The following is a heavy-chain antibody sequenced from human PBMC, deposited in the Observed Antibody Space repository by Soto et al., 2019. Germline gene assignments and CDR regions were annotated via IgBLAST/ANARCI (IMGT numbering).Heavy chain of an antibody. CDR2: IYYSGST. CDR3: ARDMVRGVLEVNYYYGMDV. V-gene: IGHV4-31*03. CDR1: GGSISSGGYY. Sequence: SETLSLTCTVSGGSISSGGYYWSWIRQHPGKGLEWIGYIYYSGSTYYNPSLKSRVTISVDTSKNQFSLKLSSVTAADTAVYYCARDMVRGVLEVNYYYGMDVWGQGTTVTVSS. D-gene: IGHD3-10*01. J-gene: IGHJ6*02.